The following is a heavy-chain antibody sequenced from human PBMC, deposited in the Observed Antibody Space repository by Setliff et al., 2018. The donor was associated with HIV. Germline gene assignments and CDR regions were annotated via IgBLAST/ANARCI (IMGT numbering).Heavy chain of an antibody. CDR2: INPNGGST. J-gene: IGHJ4*02. Sequence: ASVKVSCKASGYTFTSHYIHWVRQAPGQGLEWMGIINPNGGSTTYAQKFQGRVTMTRNTSISTAYIELSSLRSDDTAIYYCAKPFGSDGSRQLDSWGQGTLVTVSS. CDR1: GYTFTSHY. CDR3: AKPFGSDGSRQLDS. D-gene: IGHD2-15*01. V-gene: IGHV1-46*01.